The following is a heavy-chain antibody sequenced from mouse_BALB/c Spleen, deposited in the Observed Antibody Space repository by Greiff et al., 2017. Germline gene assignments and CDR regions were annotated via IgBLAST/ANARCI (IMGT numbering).Heavy chain of an antibody. CDR1: GYSFTSYW. CDR3: ARTPYGNYDAMDY. Sequence: QVQLQQSGPQLVRPGASVKISCKASGYSFTSYWMHWVKQRPGQGLEWIGMIDPSDSETRLNQKFKDKATLTVDKSSSTAYMQLSSPTSEDSAVYYCARTPYGNYDAMDYWGQGTSVTVSS. CDR2: IDPSDSET. V-gene: IGHV1S126*01. J-gene: IGHJ4*01. D-gene: IGHD2-10*02.